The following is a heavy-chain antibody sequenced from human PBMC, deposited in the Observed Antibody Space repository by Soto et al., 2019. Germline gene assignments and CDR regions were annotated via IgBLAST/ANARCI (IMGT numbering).Heavy chain of an antibody. CDR1: GYTFTNND. J-gene: IGHJ4*02. V-gene: IGHV1-8*01. CDR3: VRAPLDYYSADYFDN. D-gene: IGHD2-21*01. CDR2: MNPYSGNT. Sequence: ASVKVSCKASGYTFTNNDINWVRQAAGQGLEWMGWMNPYSGNTGYARNFHGRVTMTRDNSITTAYMELSSLRSEDTAVYYCVRAPLDYYSADYFDNWGQGTLVTVSS.